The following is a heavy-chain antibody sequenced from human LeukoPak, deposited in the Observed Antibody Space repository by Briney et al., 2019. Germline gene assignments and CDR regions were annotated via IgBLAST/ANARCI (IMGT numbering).Heavy chain of an antibody. D-gene: IGHD6-19*01. CDR3: ARAPVAGTRGRYYYYYMDV. CDR1: GFTFSDYY. Sequence: GGSLRLSCAASGFTFSDYYMSWIRQAPGKGLEWVSYISSSGSTIYYADSVKGRFTISRDNTKNSLYLQMNSLRAEDTAVYYCARAPVAGTRGRYYYYYMDVWGKGTTVTVSS. J-gene: IGHJ6*03. CDR2: ISSSGSTI. V-gene: IGHV3-11*01.